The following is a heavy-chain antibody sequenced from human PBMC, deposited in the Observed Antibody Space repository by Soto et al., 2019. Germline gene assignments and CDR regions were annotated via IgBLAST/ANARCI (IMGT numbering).Heavy chain of an antibody. Sequence: QVQLVQSGAEVKKPGASVKVSCKASGYTFTSYAMHWVRQAPGQRLEWMGWINAGNGNTKYSQKFQGRVTITRDTSASTAYMELSSLRSEDTAVYYCAREELRSFDWLLGHNWFDPWGQGTLVTVSS. J-gene: IGHJ5*02. V-gene: IGHV1-3*01. CDR3: AREELRSFDWLLGHNWFDP. CDR1: GYTFTSYA. D-gene: IGHD3-9*01. CDR2: INAGNGNT.